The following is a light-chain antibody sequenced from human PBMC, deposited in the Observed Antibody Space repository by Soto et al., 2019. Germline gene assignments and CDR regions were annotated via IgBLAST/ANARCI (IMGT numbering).Light chain of an antibody. J-gene: IGKJ4*01. V-gene: IGKV3-20*01. CDR2: GAS. Sequence: EIVLTQSPGTLSLSPGERASLSCRASQDVSNSYLAWYQQKPGQAPRLLIYGASSMATGIPDRFSGGGSGTDFTLAISRLEPEDFAVYYCQQYGSSPLTFGGGTKVDIK. CDR1: QDVSNSY. CDR3: QQYGSSPLT.